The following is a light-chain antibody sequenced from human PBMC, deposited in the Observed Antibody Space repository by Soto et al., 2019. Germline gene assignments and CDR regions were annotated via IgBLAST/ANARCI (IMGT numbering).Light chain of an antibody. J-gene: IGLJ1*01. CDR3: AAWDDSLNGYV. Sequence: QSVLTQPPSVSGAPRQRVTISCSGSSSNIENNAVNWYQQLPGKAPKLLIYYDDLLPSGVSDRFSGSKSGPSASLAISGLQSEDEADYYCAAWDDSLNGYVFGTGTKLTVL. CDR1: SSNIENNA. CDR2: YDD. V-gene: IGLV1-36*01.